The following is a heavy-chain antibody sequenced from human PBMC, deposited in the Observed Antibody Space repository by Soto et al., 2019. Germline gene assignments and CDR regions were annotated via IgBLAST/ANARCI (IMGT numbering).Heavy chain of an antibody. J-gene: IGHJ5*02. D-gene: IGHD6-13*01. Sequence: QVQLVESGGGVVQPGRSLRLSCAASGVTFSSYGMHWVRQAPGKGLEWVAVISYDGSNKYYADSVKGRFTISRDNSKNTLYLQMNSLRAEDTAVYYCAKVGIAAAGGWFDPWGKGTLVTVSS. CDR1: GVTFSSYG. CDR3: AKVGIAAAGGWFDP. CDR2: ISYDGSNK. V-gene: IGHV3-30*18.